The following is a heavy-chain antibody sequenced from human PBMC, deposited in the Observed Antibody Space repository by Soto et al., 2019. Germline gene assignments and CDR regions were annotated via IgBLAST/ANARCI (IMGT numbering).Heavy chain of an antibody. CDR2: INSDGSST. V-gene: IGHV3-74*01. CDR1: GFTFSSYW. D-gene: IGHD3-10*01. Sequence: EVQLVESGGGLVQPGGSLRLSCAASGFTFSSYWMHWVRQAPGKGLVWVSRINSDGSSTSYADSVKGRFTISRDNAKNTLYLQMNSLRAEDTAVYYCARDRAVLWFGELPNYYYYYYMYVWGKGTTVTVSS. CDR3: ARDRAVLWFGELPNYYYYYYMYV. J-gene: IGHJ6*03.